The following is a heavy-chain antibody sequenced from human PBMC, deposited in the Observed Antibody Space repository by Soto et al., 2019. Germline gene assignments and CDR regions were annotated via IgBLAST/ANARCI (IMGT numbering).Heavy chain of an antibody. CDR1: GFPFSIYS. V-gene: IGHV3-48*02. Sequence: EVQLVESGGGLVRPGGSLRLTCVASGFPFSIYSMNWVRQAPGKGLEWSSYITSDTNTIKYADSVKGRFTISRDNAKNLVYLQMNSLRDEDTAVYFCARSVEGHFDYWGQGTVVTVSS. J-gene: IGHJ4*02. CDR2: ITSDTNTI. D-gene: IGHD6-19*01. CDR3: ARSVEGHFDY.